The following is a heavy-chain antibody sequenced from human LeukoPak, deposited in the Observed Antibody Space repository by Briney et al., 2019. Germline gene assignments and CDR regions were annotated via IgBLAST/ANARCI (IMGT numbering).Heavy chain of an antibody. CDR1: GGSFSGYY. CDR3: ARGGRSPYDY. D-gene: IGHD6-13*01. J-gene: IGHJ4*02. CDR2: INHSGST. Sequence: KSSETLSLTCAVYGGSFSGYYWSWIRQPPGKGLEWIGEINHSGSTNYNPSLKSRVTISVDTSKNQFSLKLSSVTAADTAVYYCARGGRSPYDYWGQGTLVTVSS. V-gene: IGHV4-34*01.